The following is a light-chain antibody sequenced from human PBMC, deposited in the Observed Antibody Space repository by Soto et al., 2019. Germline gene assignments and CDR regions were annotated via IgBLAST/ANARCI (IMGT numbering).Light chain of an antibody. CDR3: AAWDDSLNGVX. CDR1: SSNIGSNT. J-gene: IGLJ2*01. V-gene: IGLV1-44*01. Sequence: QSALTQPPSASGTPGQRVTISCSGSSSNIGSNTVNWYQQLPGTAPKLLIYSNNQRPPGVPDRFSGSKSGTSASLAISGLKYEELYDYYCAAWDDSLNGVXVGGGT. CDR2: SNN.